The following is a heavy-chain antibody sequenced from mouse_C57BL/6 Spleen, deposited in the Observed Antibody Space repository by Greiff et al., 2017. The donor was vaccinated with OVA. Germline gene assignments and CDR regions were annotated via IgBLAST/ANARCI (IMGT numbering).Heavy chain of an antibody. CDR1: GYTFTSYW. CDR3: ARGGLLRFYFDY. Sequence: QVQLKQPGAELVKPGASVKLSCKASGYTFTSYWMHWVKQRPGRGLEGIGRIDPNSGGTKYNEKVKSKATLTVDKPSSTAYMQLSSLTSEDSAVYYCARGGLLRFYFDYWGQGTTLTVSS. J-gene: IGHJ2*01. D-gene: IGHD1-1*01. V-gene: IGHV1-72*01. CDR2: IDPNSGGT.